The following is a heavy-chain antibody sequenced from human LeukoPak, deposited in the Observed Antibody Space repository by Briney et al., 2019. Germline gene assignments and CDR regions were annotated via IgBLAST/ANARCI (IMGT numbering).Heavy chain of an antibody. D-gene: IGHD6-13*01. CDR1: GFIFSSYA. CDR2: ISGSGGST. CDR3: AKDLWVVAAAGFDY. J-gene: IGHJ4*02. V-gene: IGHV3-23*01. Sequence: PGGSLRLSCAASGFIFSSYAMSWVRQAPGKGLEWVSAISGSGGSTYYADSVKGRFTISRDNSKNTLYLQMNSPRAEDTAVYYCAKDLWVVAAAGFDYWGQGTLVTVSS.